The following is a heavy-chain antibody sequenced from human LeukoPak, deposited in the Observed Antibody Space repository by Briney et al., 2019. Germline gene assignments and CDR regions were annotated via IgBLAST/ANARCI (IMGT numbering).Heavy chain of an antibody. CDR3: ARAVDLYYYDSSGYLVWYY. Sequence: RGSLRLSCAASGFTVSSNYMSWVRQAPGKGLEWVSVIYSGGSTYYADSVKGRFTISRDNSKNTLYLQMNSLRAEDTAVYYCARAVDLYYYDSSGYLVWYYWGQGTMVTVSS. J-gene: IGHJ4*02. V-gene: IGHV3-53*01. CDR1: GFTVSSNY. D-gene: IGHD3-22*01. CDR2: IYSGGST.